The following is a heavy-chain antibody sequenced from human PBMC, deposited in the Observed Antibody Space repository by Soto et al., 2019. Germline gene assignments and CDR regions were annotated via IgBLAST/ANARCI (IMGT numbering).Heavy chain of an antibody. CDR1: GGSVTNINYF. V-gene: IGHV4-39*02. Sequence: SETLSLTCSVSGGSVTNINYFWAWIRQSPGKGLEWIANIYYTGTTFYNPSLRSRVSMTIDPPKNRFSLNLSSVSASDTALYYCSRDEYVSSSYDLLDVWGRGTMVTVSS. J-gene: IGHJ3*01. D-gene: IGHD3-22*01. CDR3: SRDEYVSSSYDLLDV. CDR2: IYYTGTT.